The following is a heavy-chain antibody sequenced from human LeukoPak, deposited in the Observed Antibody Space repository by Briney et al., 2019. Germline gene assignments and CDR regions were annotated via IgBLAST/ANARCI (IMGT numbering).Heavy chain of an antibody. J-gene: IGHJ6*02. CDR1: GFTFSSYA. Sequence: GGSLRLSCAASGFTFSSYAMSWVRQAPGKGLEWVSAISGSGGSTYYADSVKGRFTISRDNSENTLYLRMNSLRAEDTAVYYCAKPQLGTDYYYGMDVWGQGTTVTVSS. CDR3: AKPQLGTDYYYGMDV. V-gene: IGHV3-23*01. CDR2: ISGSGGST. D-gene: IGHD7-27*01.